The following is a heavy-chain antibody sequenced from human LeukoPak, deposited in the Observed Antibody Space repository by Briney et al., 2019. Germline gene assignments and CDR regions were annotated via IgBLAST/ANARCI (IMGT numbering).Heavy chain of an antibody. V-gene: IGHV3-33*01. CDR3: AREGYGGNSPFDY. CDR1: GFTFSSYG. J-gene: IGHJ4*02. Sequence: GGSLRLSCAASGFTFSSYGMHWVRQAPGKGLEWVAVIWYDGSNKYYADSVKGRLTISRDNSKNTLYLQMNSLRAEDTAVYYCAREGYGGNSPFDYWGQGTLVTVSS. CDR2: IWYDGSNK. D-gene: IGHD4-23*01.